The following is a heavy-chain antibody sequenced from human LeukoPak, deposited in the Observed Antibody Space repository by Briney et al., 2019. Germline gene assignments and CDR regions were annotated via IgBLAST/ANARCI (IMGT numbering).Heavy chain of an antibody. J-gene: IGHJ5*02. V-gene: IGHV4-59*01. CDR3: ARGGGYYSSDDWFDP. Sequence: PSETLSLTCTVSGGSISSYYWSWIRQPPGKGLEWIGYVYYSGTTNYNPSLKSRVIISVDTSKNQFSLKLSPVIAADTAVYYCARGGGYYSSDDWFDPWGQGTLVTVSS. D-gene: IGHD3-22*01. CDR1: GGSISSYY. CDR2: VYYSGTT.